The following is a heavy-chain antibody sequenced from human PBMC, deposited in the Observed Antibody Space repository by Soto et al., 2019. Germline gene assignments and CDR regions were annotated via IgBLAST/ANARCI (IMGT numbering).Heavy chain of an antibody. J-gene: IGHJ6*02. CDR3: ARVAFSYFGMDV. D-gene: IGHD3-3*02. V-gene: IGHV4-4*07. CDR1: GGAISSYY. CDR2: VFSSGST. Sequence: SETLSLTXSVPGGAISSYYWSWVRQPAGKGLEWIGRVFSSGSTNYNASLKSRVTMSIDTSKNEVSLTLRSVTAADTAVYYCARVAFSYFGMDVWGPGTTVTVSS.